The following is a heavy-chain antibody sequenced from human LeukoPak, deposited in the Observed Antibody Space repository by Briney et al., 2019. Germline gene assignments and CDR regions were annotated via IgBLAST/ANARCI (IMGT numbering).Heavy chain of an antibody. CDR3: ARESPAFDY. V-gene: IGHV3-23*01. CDR2: ISSSSSTT. Sequence: PGASLRLSCVDSGFTFSSFAMSWVRQAPGKGLEWVSTISSSSSTTYYVDSVKGRFTISRDNSRNTLYLQMNSLRGEDTAVYYCARESPAFDYWGQGTLVTVS. CDR1: GFTFSSFA. J-gene: IGHJ4*02.